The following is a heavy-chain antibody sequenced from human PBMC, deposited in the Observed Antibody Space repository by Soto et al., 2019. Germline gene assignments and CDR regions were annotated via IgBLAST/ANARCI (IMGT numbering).Heavy chain of an antibody. D-gene: IGHD2-15*01. Sequence: SETLSLTCTVSGGSISSSIYYWGWIRHPPGKGLEWIGSIYYSGSTYYNPSLKSRVTISVDTSKNQFSLKLSSVTAADTAVYYCARLIPYCSGGSCYSPWFDPLGQGSLVTV. J-gene: IGHJ5*02. CDR2: IYYSGST. CDR1: GGSISSSIYY. V-gene: IGHV4-39*01. CDR3: ARLIPYCSGGSCYSPWFDP.